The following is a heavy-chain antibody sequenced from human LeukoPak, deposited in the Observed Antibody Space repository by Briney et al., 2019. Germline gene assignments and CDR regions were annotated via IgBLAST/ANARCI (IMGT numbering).Heavy chain of an antibody. V-gene: IGHV3-7*03. CDR1: GFTLSNHW. Sequence: PGGSLRLSCAASGFTLSNHWMIWVRQAPGKGLECVANIKQDGIEKYYLDSVKGRFTISRDNSKNSLYLQMNSLRAEDTALYYCAKDIDSSGWYYFDYWGQGTLVTVSS. CDR2: IKQDGIEK. CDR3: AKDIDSSGWYYFDY. D-gene: IGHD6-19*01. J-gene: IGHJ4*02.